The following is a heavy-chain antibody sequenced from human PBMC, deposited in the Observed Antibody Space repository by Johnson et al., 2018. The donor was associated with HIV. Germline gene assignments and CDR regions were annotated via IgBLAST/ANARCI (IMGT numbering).Heavy chain of an antibody. V-gene: IGHV3-30*03. D-gene: IGHD2-2*01. CDR1: GFTFSSYG. J-gene: IGHJ3*02. Sequence: VQLVESGGGVVQPGRSLRLSCAASGFTFSSYGMHWVRRAPGKGLEWVAVISYDGKNKDYADPVKGRFTLSRDNSKNTLYLQLSSLRTEDTAVFYCARGGVVHDTFDMWGQGTMVTVSS. CDR2: ISYDGKNK. CDR3: ARGGVVHDTFDM.